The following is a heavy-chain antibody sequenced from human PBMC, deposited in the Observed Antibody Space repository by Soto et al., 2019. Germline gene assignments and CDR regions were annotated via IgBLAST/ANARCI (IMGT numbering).Heavy chain of an antibody. D-gene: IGHD3-10*01. CDR2: IYPGDSDT. CDR3: ARLGAYGSGSYYNGRYYYYMDV. Sequence: GESLKISWKGSGYSFTSYWIVWVRQMPGKGLEWMGIIYPGDSDTRYSPSFQGQVTISADKSISTAYLQWSSLKASDTAMYYCARLGAYGSGSYYNGRYYYYMDVWGKGTTVTV. J-gene: IGHJ6*03. CDR1: GYSFTSYW. V-gene: IGHV5-51*01.